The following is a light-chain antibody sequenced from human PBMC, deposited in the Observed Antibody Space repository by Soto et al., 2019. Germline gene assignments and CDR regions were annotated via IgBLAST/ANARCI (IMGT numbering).Light chain of an antibody. CDR1: QTISSW. CDR3: QQRSNWPSIT. Sequence: DIQMTHSPSTLSGSLGDRVTITCRASQTISSWLAWYQQKPGKAPKPLIYKASTLKSGVPSRFSGSGSGTDFTLTINSLEPEDFAVYYCQQRSNWPSITFGQGTRLEIK. V-gene: IGKV1-5*03. J-gene: IGKJ5*01. CDR2: KAS.